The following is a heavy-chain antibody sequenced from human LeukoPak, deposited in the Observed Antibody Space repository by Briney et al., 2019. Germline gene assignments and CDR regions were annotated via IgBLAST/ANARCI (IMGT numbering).Heavy chain of an antibody. V-gene: IGHV1-24*01. Sequence: ASVKVSCKVSGYTLTELSMHWVRQAPGKGLEWMGGFDPEDGETIYAQKFQGRVTMTEDTSTDTAYMELSSLRSEDTAVYYCATVTIFGVAPGAYYFDYWGQGTLVTVSS. CDR2: FDPEDGET. CDR3: ATVTIFGVAPGAYYFDY. D-gene: IGHD3-3*01. CDR1: GYTLTELS. J-gene: IGHJ4*02.